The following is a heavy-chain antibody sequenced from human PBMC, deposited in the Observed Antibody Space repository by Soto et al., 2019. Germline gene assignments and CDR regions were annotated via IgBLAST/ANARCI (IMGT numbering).Heavy chain of an antibody. CDR2: IYTGDHET. V-gene: IGHV5-51*01. CDR1: GYTFSNFW. J-gene: IGHJ4*02. Sequence: EALKISWQCSGYTFSNFWVGWVRQLPGQGFEWMVIIYTGDHETRYSPSFHGKVTISAEKSINTAYLQWNSLEASDSAFYFCARSPRGSTYFDXWGQGAGVTVSX. CDR3: ARSPRGSTYFDX.